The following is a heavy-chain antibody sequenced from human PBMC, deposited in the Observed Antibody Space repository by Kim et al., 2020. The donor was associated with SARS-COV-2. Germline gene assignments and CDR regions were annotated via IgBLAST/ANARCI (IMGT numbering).Heavy chain of an antibody. CDR1: GFTFSSYW. CDR3: ARDGAYIAVAEYYFDY. J-gene: IGHJ4*02. D-gene: IGHD6-19*01. Sequence: GGSLRLSCAASGFTFSSYWMSWVRQAPGKGLEWVANIKQDGSEKYYVDSVKGRFTISRDNAKNSLYLQMNSLRAEDTAVYYCARDGAYIAVAEYYFDYWGQGTLVTVSS. V-gene: IGHV3-7*03. CDR2: IKQDGSEK.